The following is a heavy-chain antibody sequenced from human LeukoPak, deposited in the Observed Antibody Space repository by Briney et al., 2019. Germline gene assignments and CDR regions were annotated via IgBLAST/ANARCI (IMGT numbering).Heavy chain of an antibody. CDR3: ARSNDYYDSSGYYPPIGFDY. CDR1: GGSISSYY. Sequence: SETLSLTCTVSGGSISSYYWSWIRQPPGKGLEWIGYIYYSGSTNYNPSLKSRVTISVDTSKNQFSLKLSSVTAADTAVYYCARSNDYYDSSGYYPPIGFDYWGQGTLATVSS. D-gene: IGHD3-22*01. J-gene: IGHJ4*02. V-gene: IGHV4-59*12. CDR2: IYYSGST.